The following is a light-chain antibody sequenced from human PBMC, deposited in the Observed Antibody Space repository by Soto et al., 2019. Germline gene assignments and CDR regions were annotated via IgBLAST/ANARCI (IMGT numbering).Light chain of an antibody. Sequence: IQMTQSPSSVSASVGDRVTMTCRASQGVGGWLAWYQQKPGKVPKLLIYATSSLHSGVPSRFSGSGSGTDFTLSISSLQPEDFATYYCQQTHSLPLSFGHATKGDIK. CDR1: QGVGGW. CDR3: QQTHSLPLS. CDR2: ATS. V-gene: IGKV1-12*01. J-gene: IGKJ3*01.